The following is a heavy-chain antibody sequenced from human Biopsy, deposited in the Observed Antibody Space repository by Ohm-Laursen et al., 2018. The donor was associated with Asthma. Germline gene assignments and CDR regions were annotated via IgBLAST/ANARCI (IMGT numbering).Heavy chain of an antibody. J-gene: IGHJ5*02. CDR2: VQYNGRS. D-gene: IGHD6-19*01. Sequence: GTLSLTCTVSGGPISSYYWSWIRRAPGKGLEWIGYVQYNGRSNYNPSLKSRVTISVDTFTDRCSLRLTSVTAADTAIYYCARSIAVAGVPFDPWGQGTLVTVSS. V-gene: IGHV4-59*01. CDR1: GGPISSYY. CDR3: ARSIAVAGVPFDP.